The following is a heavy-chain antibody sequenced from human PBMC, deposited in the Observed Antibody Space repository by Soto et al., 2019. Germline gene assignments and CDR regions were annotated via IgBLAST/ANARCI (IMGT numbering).Heavy chain of an antibody. CDR2: IYYSGST. D-gene: IGHD6-13*01. CDR3: ARDRAGIAADGFDP. V-gene: IGHV4-59*01. CDR1: GGSISSYY. J-gene: IGHJ5*02. Sequence: SETLSLTCTVSGGSISSYYWSWIRQPPGKGLEWIGYIYYSGSTNYNPSLKSRVTISVDTSKNQFSLKLSSVTAADTAVYYCARDRAGIAADGFDPWGQGTLVTVSS.